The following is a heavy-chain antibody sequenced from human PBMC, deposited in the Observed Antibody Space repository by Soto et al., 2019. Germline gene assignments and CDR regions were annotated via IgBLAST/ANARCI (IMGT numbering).Heavy chain of an antibody. CDR2: ISAYNGDT. Sequence: QVQLVQSGAEVKKPGASVKVSCKASGYTFTSYGISWVRQAPGQGLEWMGWISAYNGDTKYAEKLQGRVTMTTDTSTSTAYMELRSLRSDDTAVYYCVRDRGTVLASPVILNTPNWFDPWGQGTLGTVSS. V-gene: IGHV1-18*01. J-gene: IGHJ5*02. CDR1: GYTFTSYG. CDR3: VRDRGTVLASPVILNTPNWFDP. D-gene: IGHD3-9*01.